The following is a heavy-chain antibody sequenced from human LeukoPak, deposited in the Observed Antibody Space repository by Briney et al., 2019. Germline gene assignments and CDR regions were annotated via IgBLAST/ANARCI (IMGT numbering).Heavy chain of an antibody. V-gene: IGHV4-34*01. CDR2: INHSGST. D-gene: IGHD2-2*01. Sequence: SETLSLTCAVYGGSFSGYYWSWIRQPPGKGLEWIGEINHSGSTNYNPSLESRVTISVDTSKNQFSLKLSSVTAADTAVYYCVGYQTNTFDIWGQGTMVTVSS. J-gene: IGHJ3*02. CDR1: GGSFSGYY. CDR3: VGYQTNTFDI.